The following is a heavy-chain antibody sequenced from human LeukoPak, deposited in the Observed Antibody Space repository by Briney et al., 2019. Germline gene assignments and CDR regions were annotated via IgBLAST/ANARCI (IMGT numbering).Heavy chain of an antibody. J-gene: IGHJ4*02. V-gene: IGHV3-7*01. Sequence: SGGSLRLSCAASGFIFSSYWMSWVRQTPGKGLEWVANIKQDGSEKYYVDSVKGRFTISRDNAKNSLYLQMNSLRAEDTAVYYCARIVPAACFDYWGQGILVTVSS. CDR3: ARIVPAACFDY. CDR2: IKQDGSEK. D-gene: IGHD2-2*01. CDR1: GFIFSSYW.